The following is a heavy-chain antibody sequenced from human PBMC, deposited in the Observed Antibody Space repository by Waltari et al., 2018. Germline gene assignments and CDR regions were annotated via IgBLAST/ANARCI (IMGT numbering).Heavy chain of an antibody. V-gene: IGHV3-30*18. D-gene: IGHD2-2*02. CDR1: GFTSSTQG. J-gene: IGHJ4*02. CDR3: AKDRFVYCSSTSCYTHFDY. Sequence: QVQLVESGGGVVQPGRSLRLSCAASGFTSSTQGQHWLRQAPGRGLEWVAVISYDGSNKYYADSVKGRFTISRDNSKNTLYLQMNSLRAEDTAVYYCAKDRFVYCSSTSCYTHFDYWGQGTLVTVSS. CDR2: ISYDGSNK.